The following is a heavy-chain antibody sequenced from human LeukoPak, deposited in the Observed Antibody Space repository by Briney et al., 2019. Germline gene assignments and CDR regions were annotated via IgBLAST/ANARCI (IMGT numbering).Heavy chain of an antibody. D-gene: IGHD6-6*01. CDR3: ATGDRSYSSSSGDFDY. CDR2: VDPEDGET. Sequence: GASVKVSCKASGYTFTDYYMHWVQQAPGKGLEWMGRVDPEDGETIYAEKFQGRVTITADTSTDTAYMELSSLRSEDTAVYYCATGDRSYSSSSGDFDYWGQGTLVTVSS. CDR1: GYTFTDYY. J-gene: IGHJ4*02. V-gene: IGHV1-69-2*01.